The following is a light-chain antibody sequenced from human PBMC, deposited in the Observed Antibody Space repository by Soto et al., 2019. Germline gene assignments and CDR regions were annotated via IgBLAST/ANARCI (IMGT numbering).Light chain of an antibody. CDR2: DVS. CDR1: QSVSNN. V-gene: IGKV3-15*01. CDR3: QQYNNWPFS. J-gene: IGKJ5*01. Sequence: ILMTQSPATLSVSPGERATLSCRAGQSVSNNFAWYQQKPGQAPRLLIYDVSIRASGVPARFSGAGSETDFTLTINGLQSEDFAVYFCQQYNNWPFSFGQGTRLEIK.